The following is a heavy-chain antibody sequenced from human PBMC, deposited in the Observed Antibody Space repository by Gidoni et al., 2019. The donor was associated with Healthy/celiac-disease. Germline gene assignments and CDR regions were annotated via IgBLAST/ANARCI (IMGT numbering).Heavy chain of an antibody. J-gene: IGHJ2*01. CDR3: ARKAGSSSPSGYFDL. V-gene: IGHV3-33*01. CDR2: IWYDGSNK. Sequence: VQLVEPGGGVVQPGRSRRLPCAASAFPFSSYGMHWVRQAPGKGLEWVEVIWYDGSNKYNADSVKGRFTISRDKSKNTLYLQMNSLRAEDTAVYYCARKAGSSSPSGYFDLWGRGTLVTVSS. CDR1: AFPFSSYG. D-gene: IGHD6-6*01.